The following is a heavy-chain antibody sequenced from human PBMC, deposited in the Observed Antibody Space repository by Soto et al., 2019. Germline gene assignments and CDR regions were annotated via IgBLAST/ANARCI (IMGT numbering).Heavy chain of an antibody. D-gene: IGHD6-13*01. J-gene: IGHJ5*02. CDR3: AAPRAAVPHTRYFDP. CDR2: VTANGGST. CDR1: GFTFSVYA. Sequence: EVQLLESGGGFVQPGGSLRLSCAATGFTFSVYAMTWVRQAPGKGLEWVSAVTANGGSTYSADSVKGRFTISRDNSKNTLFLQMNSLRAEDTAVYYCAAPRAAVPHTRYFDPWGQGTPVTVSP. V-gene: IGHV3-23*01.